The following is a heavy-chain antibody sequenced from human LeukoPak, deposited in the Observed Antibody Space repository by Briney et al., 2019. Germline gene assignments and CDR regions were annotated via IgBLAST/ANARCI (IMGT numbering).Heavy chain of an antibody. CDR1: GYSISSGYY. Sequence: PSETLSLTCTVSGYSISSGYYWGWIRQPPGKGLAWIGSIYHSGSTYYNPSLKSRVTISVDTSKNQFSLKLSSVTAADTAVYYCARWGRTGYCSSTSCFPSGMDVWGKGTTVTVSS. V-gene: IGHV4-38-2*02. J-gene: IGHJ6*04. CDR3: ARWGRTGYCSSTSCFPSGMDV. CDR2: IYHSGST. D-gene: IGHD2-2*01.